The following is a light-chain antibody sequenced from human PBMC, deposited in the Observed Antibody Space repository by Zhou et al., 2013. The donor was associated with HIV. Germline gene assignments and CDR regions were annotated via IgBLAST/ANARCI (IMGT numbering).Light chain of an antibody. Sequence: DIQMTQSPSSLSASVGDTVTITCRASQDISNFLAWYQQKPGNVPELLIYSASSLRSRVPSRFSGSGFGTDFTLTISSLQPEDFATYYCQQSYSTPRTFGQGTKVEIK. CDR3: QQSYSTPRT. CDR2: SAS. CDR1: QDISNF. J-gene: IGKJ1*01. V-gene: IGKV1-27*01.